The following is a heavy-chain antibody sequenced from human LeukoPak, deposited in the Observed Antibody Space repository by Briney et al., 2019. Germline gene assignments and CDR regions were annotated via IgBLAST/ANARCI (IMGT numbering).Heavy chain of an antibody. CDR1: GGSISSYY. Sequence: PSETLSLTCTVSGGSISSYYWSWIRQPPGKGLEWIGYIYYSGSTNYNPSLKSRVTISVDRSKNQFSLKLSSVTAADTAVYYCARGDYTKNWFDPWGQGTLVTVSS. D-gene: IGHD4-11*01. CDR2: IYYSGST. V-gene: IGHV4-59*12. J-gene: IGHJ5*02. CDR3: ARGDYTKNWFDP.